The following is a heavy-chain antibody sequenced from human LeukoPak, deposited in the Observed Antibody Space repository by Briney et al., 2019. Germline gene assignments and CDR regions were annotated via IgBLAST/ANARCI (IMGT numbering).Heavy chain of an antibody. V-gene: IGHV4-39*07. CDR3: ARDDSLFAFDI. CDR1: GGSISSRGYY. Sequence: SETLSLTCTVSGGSISSRGYYWGWIRQPPGKGLEWIGSIYYSGSTYYNPSLKSRVTISADTSKNQFSLKLSSVTAADTAVYYCARDDSLFAFDIWGQGTMVTVSS. CDR2: IYYSGST. D-gene: IGHD2-21*01. J-gene: IGHJ3*02.